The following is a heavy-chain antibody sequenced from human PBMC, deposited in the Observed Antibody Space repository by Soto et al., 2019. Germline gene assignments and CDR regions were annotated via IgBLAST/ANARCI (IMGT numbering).Heavy chain of an antibody. J-gene: IGHJ6*02. CDR3: ALGYCSGGSCYPYYYYGMDV. D-gene: IGHD2-15*01. CDR1: GGTFSSYA. V-gene: IGHV1-69*13. CDR2: IIPIFGTA. Sequence: GASVKVSCTASGGTFSSYAISCVRQAPGQGLEWMGGIIPIFGTANYAQKFQGRVTITADESTSTAYMELSSLRSEDTAVYYCALGYCSGGSCYPYYYYGMDVWGQGTTVTVSS.